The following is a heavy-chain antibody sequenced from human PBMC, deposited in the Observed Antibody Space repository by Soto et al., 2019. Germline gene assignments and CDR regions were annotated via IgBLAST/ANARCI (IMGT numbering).Heavy chain of an antibody. V-gene: IGHV3-30*18. CDR1: GFTFSSYG. Sequence: QVQLVESGGGVVQPGRSLRLSCAASGFTFSSYGMHWVRQAPGKGLEWVAVISYDGSNKYYADSVKGRFTISRDNSKNTLYLQMNILRAEDTAGYYCAKDIRVGVAARSVGYYFDYWGQGTLVTVSS. D-gene: IGHD6-6*01. CDR2: ISYDGSNK. J-gene: IGHJ4*02. CDR3: AKDIRVGVAARSVGYYFDY.